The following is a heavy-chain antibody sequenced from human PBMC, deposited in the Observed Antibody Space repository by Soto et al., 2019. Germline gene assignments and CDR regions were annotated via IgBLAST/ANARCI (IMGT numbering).Heavy chain of an antibody. CDR2: ISAYNGNT. Sequence: ASVKVSCKASGYTFTSYGISWVRQTPGQGLEWMGWISAYNGNTNYAQKLQGGVTMTTDTSTSTAYMELRSLRSDDTAVYYCARTDGFLEWSRSSGYWGQGTLVTVSS. D-gene: IGHD3-3*01. J-gene: IGHJ4*02. CDR3: ARTDGFLEWSRSSGY. CDR1: GYTFTSYG. V-gene: IGHV1-18*01.